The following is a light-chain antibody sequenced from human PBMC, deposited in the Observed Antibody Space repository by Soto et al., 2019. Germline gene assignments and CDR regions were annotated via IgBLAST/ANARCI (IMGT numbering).Light chain of an antibody. J-gene: IGLJ3*02. V-gene: IGLV1-40*01. Sequence: QSVLAQPPSVSGAQGQRVTVSCAGSSSNIGAGYDVHWYQQLPGSAPQLLIYGNDNRPSGVPDRFSGSKSDTSASLAITGLQAEDEGDYYCQAYDNSRSAWVFGGGTKLTVL. CDR3: QAYDNSRSAWV. CDR2: GND. CDR1: SSNIGAGYD.